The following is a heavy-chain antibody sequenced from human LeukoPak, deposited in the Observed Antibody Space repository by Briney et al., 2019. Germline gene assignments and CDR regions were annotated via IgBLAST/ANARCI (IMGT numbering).Heavy chain of an antibody. D-gene: IGHD6-19*01. CDR3: ARGYPTEYSSGWYGE. Sequence: RGSLRLSCAASGFTFSSYWMHWVRQAPGKGLVWVSRINSDGSSTSYADSVKGRFTISRDNAKNTLYLQMNSLRAEDTAVYYCARGYPTEYSSGWYGEWGQGTLVTVSS. CDR2: INSDGSST. V-gene: IGHV3-74*01. J-gene: IGHJ4*02. CDR1: GFTFSSYW.